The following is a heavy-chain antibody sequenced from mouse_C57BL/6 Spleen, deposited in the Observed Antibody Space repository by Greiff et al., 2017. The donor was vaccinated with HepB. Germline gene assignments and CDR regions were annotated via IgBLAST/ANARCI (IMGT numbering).Heavy chain of an antibody. CDR1: GYTFTSYW. Sequence: VHVKQSGTVLARPGASVKMSCKTSGYTFTSYWMHWVKQRPGQGLEWIGAIYPGNSDTSYNQKFKGKAKLTAVTSASTAYMELSSLTNEDSAVYYCTRDYYGSSYGYFDVWGTGTTVTVSS. CDR3: TRDYYGSSYGYFDV. J-gene: IGHJ1*03. CDR2: IYPGNSDT. D-gene: IGHD1-1*01. V-gene: IGHV1-5*01.